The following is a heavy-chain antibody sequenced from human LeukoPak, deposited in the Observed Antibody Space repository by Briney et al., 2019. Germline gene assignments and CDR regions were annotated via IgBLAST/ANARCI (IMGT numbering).Heavy chain of an antibody. Sequence: GGSLRLSCAASGFMFTNYAMIWVRQTPRKGLECVSSISSSGSYTSYADSVRGRFTISRDNSKNSLYLQMVSLRAEDTAVYYCARDLRPWGSGAIDWWGQGTLVAVSS. D-gene: IGHD7-27*01. J-gene: IGHJ4*02. CDR1: GFMFTNYA. CDR2: ISSSGSYT. V-gene: IGHV3-21*01. CDR3: ARDLRPWGSGAIDW.